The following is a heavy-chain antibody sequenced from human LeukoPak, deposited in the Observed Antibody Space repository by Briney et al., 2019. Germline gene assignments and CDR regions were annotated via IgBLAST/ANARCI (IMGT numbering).Heavy chain of an antibody. CDR2: IKQDGSEK. D-gene: IGHD5-12*01. CDR3: ARVGGYDDGDAFDI. V-gene: IGHV3-7*01. CDR1: GFTFSSYA. Sequence: GGSLRLSCAASGFTFSSYAMSWVRQAPGKGLEWVANIKQDGSEKYYVDSVKGRFTISRDNAKNSLYLQMNSLRAEDTAVYYCARVGGYDDGDAFDIWGQGTMVTVSS. J-gene: IGHJ3*02.